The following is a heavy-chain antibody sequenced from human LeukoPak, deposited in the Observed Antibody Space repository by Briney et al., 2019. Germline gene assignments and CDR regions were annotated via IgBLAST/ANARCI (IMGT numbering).Heavy chain of an antibody. V-gene: IGHV4-34*01. J-gene: IGHJ4*02. CDR1: GGSFTTYY. Sequence: PSETLSLTCAVFGGSFTTYYWTWIRQPPGKGLEWIGEINHGGSTNYNPSLKSRVTISVDTSKNQFSLKLTSVTAADTAVYYCVRARFDNWGQGTLVTVSS. CDR3: VRARFDN. CDR2: INHGGST.